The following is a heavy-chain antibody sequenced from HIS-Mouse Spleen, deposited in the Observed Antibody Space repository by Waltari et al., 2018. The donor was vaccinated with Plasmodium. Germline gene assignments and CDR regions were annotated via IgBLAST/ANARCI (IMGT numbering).Heavy chain of an antibody. D-gene: IGHD6-13*01. V-gene: IGHV3-7*01. CDR3: ASSWYWYFDL. J-gene: IGHJ2*01. CDR1: GFLFGSFW. Sequence: EVQLVESGGGLVQPGGALRPSCSAAGFLFGSFWMSWVRQAPGKGLEWVANIKQDGSEKYYVDSVKGRFTISRDNAKNSLYLQMNSLRAEDTAVYYCASSWYWYFDLWGRGTLVTVSS. CDR2: IKQDGSEK.